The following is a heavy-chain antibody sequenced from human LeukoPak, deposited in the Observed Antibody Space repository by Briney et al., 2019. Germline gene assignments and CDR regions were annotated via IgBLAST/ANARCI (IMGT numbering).Heavy chain of an antibody. CDR2: IYYSGST. Sequence: SETLSLTCTVSGGSVSSGSYYWSWIRQPPGKGLEWIGYIYYSGSTNYNPSLKGRVTISVDTSKNQFSLKLSSVTAADTAVYYCARTVGSSGWPLDYWGQGNLVTVSS. CDR3: ARTVGSSGWPLDY. J-gene: IGHJ4*02. V-gene: IGHV4-61*01. CDR1: GGSVSSGSYY. D-gene: IGHD6-19*01.